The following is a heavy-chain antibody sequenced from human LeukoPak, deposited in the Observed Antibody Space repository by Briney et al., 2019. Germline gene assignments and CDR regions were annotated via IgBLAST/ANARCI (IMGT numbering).Heavy chain of an antibody. V-gene: IGHV4-30-2*01. J-gene: IGHJ5*02. CDR1: GGSISSGGYY. Sequence: SETLSLTCTVSGGSISSGGYYWSWIRQPPGKGLEWIGYIYHSGSTYYNPSLKSRVTISVDRSKNQFSLKLSSVTAADTAVYYCARFRPGLGYCSSTSCYTTKGWFDPWGQGTLVTVSS. CDR2: IYHSGST. CDR3: ARFRPGLGYCSSTSCYTTKGWFDP. D-gene: IGHD2-2*02.